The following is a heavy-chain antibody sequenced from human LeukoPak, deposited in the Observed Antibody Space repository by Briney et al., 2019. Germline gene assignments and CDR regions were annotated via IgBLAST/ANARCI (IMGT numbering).Heavy chain of an antibody. J-gene: IGHJ3*02. CDR1: GFTFSSYS. Sequence: GGSLRLSCAASGFTFSSYSMNWVRQAPGKGLEWVSYISSSGSTIYYADSVKGRFTISRDNAKNSLYLQMNSLRAEDTAVYYCARVYHYGSGSYIYAFDIWGQGTMVTVSS. CDR2: ISSSGSTI. D-gene: IGHD3-10*01. V-gene: IGHV3-48*04. CDR3: ARVYHYGSGSYIYAFDI.